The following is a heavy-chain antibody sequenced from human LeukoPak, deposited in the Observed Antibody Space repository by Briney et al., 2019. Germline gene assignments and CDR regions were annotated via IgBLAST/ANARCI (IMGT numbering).Heavy chain of an antibody. D-gene: IGHD3-22*01. CDR3: ARSYYDSSGYYSFDY. CDR1: GYTFTSYA. J-gene: IGHJ4*02. CDR2: INAGNGNT. Sequence: GASVKVSYKASGYTFTSYAMHWVRQAPGQPLEWMGWINAGNGNTKYSQKFQGRVSITRDTSASTAYMELSSLRSEDTAVYYCARSYYDSSGYYSFDYWGQGTLVTVSS. V-gene: IGHV1-3*01.